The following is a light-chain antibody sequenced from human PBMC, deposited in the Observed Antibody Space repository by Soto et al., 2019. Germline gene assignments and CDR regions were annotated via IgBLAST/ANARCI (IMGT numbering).Light chain of an antibody. V-gene: IGKV3-15*01. CDR1: ESVSNN. Sequence: EIVMTQSPSTLSRSLGERCTLSCRASESVSNNLAWYQQKAGQAPRLLIYGASTRATGIPARFSGSGSGTEFTLTISSLQSEDFAVYYCQQYSIWRTFGQGTKVDIK. CDR3: QQYSIWRT. CDR2: GAS. J-gene: IGKJ1*01.